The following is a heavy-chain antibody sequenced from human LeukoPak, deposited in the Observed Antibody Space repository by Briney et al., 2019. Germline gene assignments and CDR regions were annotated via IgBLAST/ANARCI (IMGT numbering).Heavy chain of an antibody. Sequence: SETLSLTCAVYGGSFSGYYWSWIRQPPGKGLEWIGEINHSGSTNYNPSPKSRVTISVDTSKNQFSLKLSSVTAADTAVYYCASRTGDYGFDYWGQGTLVTVSS. J-gene: IGHJ4*02. CDR3: ASRTGDYGFDY. V-gene: IGHV4-34*01. D-gene: IGHD4-17*01. CDR2: INHSGST. CDR1: GGSFSGYY.